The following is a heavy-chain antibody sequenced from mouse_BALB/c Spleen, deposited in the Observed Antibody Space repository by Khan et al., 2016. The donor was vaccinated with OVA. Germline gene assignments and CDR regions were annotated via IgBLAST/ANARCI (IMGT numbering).Heavy chain of an antibody. Sequence: EVELVESGGGLVQPGGSLKLSCAASGFTFSSYCMSWVRQTPDKRLELVATINSNGGSTYYPDSVKGRFTISRDNAKNTPYLQMSSLKSEDTAMYYCARMARTINWGQGTTLTVSS. V-gene: IGHV5-6-3*01. CDR3: ARMARTIN. CDR1: GFTFSSYC. J-gene: IGHJ2*01. CDR2: INSNGGST.